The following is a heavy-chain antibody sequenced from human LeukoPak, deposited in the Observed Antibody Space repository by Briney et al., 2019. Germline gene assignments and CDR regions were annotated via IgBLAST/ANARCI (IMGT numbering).Heavy chain of an antibody. CDR2: IYSGGTT. D-gene: IGHD1-26*01. Sequence: PGGSLRLPCAASGFTVSSNYMSWVRQAPGKGLEWVSVIYSGGTTYYADSVKGRFTISRDNSKNTLYLQMNSLRAEDTAVYYCARALYSGSYYWFDPWGQGTLVTVSS. CDR3: ARALYSGSYYWFDP. V-gene: IGHV3-53*01. CDR1: GFTVSSNY. J-gene: IGHJ5*02.